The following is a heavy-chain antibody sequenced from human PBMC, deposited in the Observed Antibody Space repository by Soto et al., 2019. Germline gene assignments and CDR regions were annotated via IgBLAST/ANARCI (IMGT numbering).Heavy chain of an antibody. CDR3: AHRGKYDSGWDGGYFSY. D-gene: IGHD6-25*01. J-gene: IGHJ4*02. V-gene: IGHV2-5*02. CDR1: GFSLSTTGVG. Sequence: SGSYAGEPTQALALTCTFSGFSLSTTGVGVGWIRQPPGKALEWLLFIYFVDDKRYSPSLKSRLTITKVTSKNQGGLTVTKCASEEARMYCCAHRGKYDSGWDGGYFSYCGQGNLGTVSS. CDR2: IYFVDDK.